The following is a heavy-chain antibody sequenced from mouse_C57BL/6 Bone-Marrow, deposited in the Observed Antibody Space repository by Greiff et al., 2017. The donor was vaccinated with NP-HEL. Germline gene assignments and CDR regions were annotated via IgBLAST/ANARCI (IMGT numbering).Heavy chain of an antibody. V-gene: IGHV14-2*01. CDR3: ARGAGTTVVADAMDY. CDR2: IDPEDGET. Sequence: VHVKQSGAELVKPGASVKLSCTASGFNIKDYYMHWVKQRTEQGLEWIGRIDPEDGETKYAPKFQGKATITADTSSNTAYLQLSSLTSEDTAVYYCARGAGTTVVADAMDYWGQGTSVTVSS. CDR1: GFNIKDYY. J-gene: IGHJ4*01. D-gene: IGHD1-1*01.